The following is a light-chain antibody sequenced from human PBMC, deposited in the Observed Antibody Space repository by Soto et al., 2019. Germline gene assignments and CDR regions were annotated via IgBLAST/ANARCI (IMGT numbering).Light chain of an antibody. J-gene: IGKJ1*01. Sequence: EIVLTQSPGTLSLSPGERATLSCRASQSVSSSYLAWYQQEPGQAPRLLIYGASSRATGIPDRFSGSGSGTDFTLTISRLEPEDFAVYYCQQYGSSPPGTFGQGTTGDIK. CDR3: QQYGSSPPGT. CDR2: GAS. V-gene: IGKV3-20*01. CDR1: QSVSSSY.